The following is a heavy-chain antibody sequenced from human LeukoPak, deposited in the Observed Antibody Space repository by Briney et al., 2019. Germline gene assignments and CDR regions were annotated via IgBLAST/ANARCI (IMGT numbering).Heavy chain of an antibody. Sequence: QSGGSLRLSCAASGLTGSSNYMTWVRQTPGKGLEWVSVLYSDGRTYYADSVKGRFTISRDNARNSLYLQMNSLRAEDTAVYYCAREEGGKLGIDYYFDYWGQGTLVTVSS. V-gene: IGHV3-66*01. D-gene: IGHD7-27*01. CDR2: LYSDGRT. CDR3: AREEGGKLGIDYYFDY. J-gene: IGHJ4*02. CDR1: GLTGSSNY.